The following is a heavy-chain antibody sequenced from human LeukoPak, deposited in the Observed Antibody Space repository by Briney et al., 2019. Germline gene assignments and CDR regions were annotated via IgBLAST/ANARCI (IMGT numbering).Heavy chain of an antibody. V-gene: IGHV4-30-4*07. CDR3: ARSVGGYCSGGSCPPRWFDP. J-gene: IGHJ5*02. Sequence: SETLSLTCAVSGGSISSAGYSWSWIRQPPGKGLEWIGYIYYSGSSSYNPSLKSRVTISVDTSKNQFSLKLSSVTAADTAVYYCARSVGGYCSGGSCPPRWFDPWGQGTLVTVSS. D-gene: IGHD2-15*01. CDR2: IYYSGSS. CDR1: GGSISSAGYS.